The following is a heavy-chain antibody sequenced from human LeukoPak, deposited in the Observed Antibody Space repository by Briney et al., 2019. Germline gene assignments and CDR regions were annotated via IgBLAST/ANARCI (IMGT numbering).Heavy chain of an antibody. V-gene: IGHV3-48*03. CDR3: ARGAYYFDY. CDR1: GFTFSSYE. Sequence: TGGSLRLSCAASGFTFSSYEMNWVRQAPGKGLEWVSYISTSGSTMYYADSVKGRFTISRDNAKKSLYLQMNSLRAEDTAAYYCARGAYYFDYWGQGTLVTVAS. CDR2: ISTSGSTM. J-gene: IGHJ4*02.